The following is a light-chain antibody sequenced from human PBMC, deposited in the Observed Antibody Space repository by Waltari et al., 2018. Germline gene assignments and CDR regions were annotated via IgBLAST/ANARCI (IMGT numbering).Light chain of an antibody. Sequence: DIQMTQSPSSLSASVGDRVTITCRASQSISSYLNWYQQKPGKAPKLLIYAASSLQSGVPSRFSGSGSGTDFTLTISSLQPEDFATYYCQQSCSTPLYTFGQGTKLEI. V-gene: IGKV1-39*01. J-gene: IGKJ2*01. CDR1: QSISSY. CDR3: QQSCSTPLYT. CDR2: AAS.